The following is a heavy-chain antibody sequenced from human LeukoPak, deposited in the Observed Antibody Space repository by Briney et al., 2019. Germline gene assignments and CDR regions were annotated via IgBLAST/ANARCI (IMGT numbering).Heavy chain of an antibody. Sequence: PGGSLRLSCAASGFTFSSHAMSWVRQAPGKGLEWVSAISGSGGSTYYADSVKGWFTISRDNSKNTLYLQMNSLRAEDTAVYYCALLSGDYGYWGQGTLVTVSS. CDR3: ALLSGDYGY. CDR1: GFTFSSHA. CDR2: ISGSGGST. V-gene: IGHV3-23*01. D-gene: IGHD4-17*01. J-gene: IGHJ4*02.